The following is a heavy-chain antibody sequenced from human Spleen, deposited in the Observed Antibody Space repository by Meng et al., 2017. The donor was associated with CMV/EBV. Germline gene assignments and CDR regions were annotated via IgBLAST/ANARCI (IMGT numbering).Heavy chain of an antibody. CDR1: GFTLTDYY. J-gene: IGHJ4*02. CDR3: VREDYGDYFFDT. Sequence: SLKISCAASGFTLTDYYVSWIRQAPGKGLEWLSYISGSGNTIHYADSVRGRFIISRDTPKNSVYLQMNSLRAEDTAVYYCVREDYGDYFFDTWGQGTRVTVSS. D-gene: IGHD4-17*01. CDR2: ISGSGNTI. V-gene: IGHV3-11*01.